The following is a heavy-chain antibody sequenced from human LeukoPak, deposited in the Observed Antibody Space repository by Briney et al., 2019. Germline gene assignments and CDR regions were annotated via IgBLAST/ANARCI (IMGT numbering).Heavy chain of an antibody. CDR3: ARGSRNYNNYEGADY. Sequence: SETLSLTCAVYGGAFSGYYWSWIRQPPGKGLEWIGVINHSGDTKYNPSLKSRVSMSVDVSKDQFSLKLTSLTAADTAVYYCARGSRNYNNYEGADYWGQGTLVTVPS. CDR2: INHSGDT. J-gene: IGHJ4*02. CDR1: GGAFSGYY. V-gene: IGHV4-34*01. D-gene: IGHD4-11*01.